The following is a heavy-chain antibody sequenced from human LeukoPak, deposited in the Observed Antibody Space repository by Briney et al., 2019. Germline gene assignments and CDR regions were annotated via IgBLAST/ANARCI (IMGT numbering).Heavy chain of an antibody. D-gene: IGHD1-26*01. CDR3: ARGAKALYYFDY. Sequence: GGSLRLSCAASGFTFSSYAMSWVRQAPGKGLEWVAVISYDGSNKYYADSVKGRFTISRDNSKNTLCLQMNSLRAEDTAVYYCARGAKALYYFDYWGQGTLVTVSS. CDR1: GFTFSSYA. CDR2: ISYDGSNK. V-gene: IGHV3-30*04. J-gene: IGHJ4*02.